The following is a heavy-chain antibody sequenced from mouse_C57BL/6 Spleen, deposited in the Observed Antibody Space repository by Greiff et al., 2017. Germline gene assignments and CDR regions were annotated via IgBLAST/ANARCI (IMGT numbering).Heavy chain of an antibody. CDR1: GYTFTDYE. D-gene: IGHD3-2*02. Sequence: VKLQESGAELVRPGASVTLSCKASGYTFTDYEMHWVKQTPVHGLEWIGAIDPETGGTAYNQKFKGKAILTADKSSSTAYMELRSLTSEDSAVYYCTRSAQAKFAYWGQGTLVTVSA. V-gene: IGHV1-15*01. CDR3: TRSAQAKFAY. CDR2: IDPETGGT. J-gene: IGHJ3*01.